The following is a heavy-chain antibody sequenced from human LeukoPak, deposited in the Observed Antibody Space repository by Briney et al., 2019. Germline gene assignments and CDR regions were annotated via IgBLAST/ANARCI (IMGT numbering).Heavy chain of an antibody. CDR1: GFTFSSYA. V-gene: IGHV3-23*01. CDR3: AIPHGVRRNYYDSSGYRFPAY. Sequence: PGGSLRLSCAASGFTFSSYAMSWVRQAPGKGLEWVSAISGSGGNTYYADSVKGRFTISRDNSKNTLYLQMNSLRAEDTAVYYCAIPHGVRRNYYDSSGYRFPAYWGQGTLVTVSS. J-gene: IGHJ4*02. CDR2: ISGSGGNT. D-gene: IGHD3-22*01.